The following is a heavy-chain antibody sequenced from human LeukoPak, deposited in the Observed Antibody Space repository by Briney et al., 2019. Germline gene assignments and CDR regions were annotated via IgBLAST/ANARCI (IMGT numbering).Heavy chain of an antibody. CDR2: IYYSGST. Sequence: SETLSLTCTVSGGSISSSNYYWGWIRQPPGKGLEWIGSIYYSGSTYYNPSLKSRVTISVDTSKNQFSLKLSSVTAADTAVYYCARAEDSSGFDAFDIWGQGTMVTVSS. D-gene: IGHD3-22*01. V-gene: IGHV4-39*01. CDR1: GGSISSSNYY. J-gene: IGHJ3*02. CDR3: ARAEDSSGFDAFDI.